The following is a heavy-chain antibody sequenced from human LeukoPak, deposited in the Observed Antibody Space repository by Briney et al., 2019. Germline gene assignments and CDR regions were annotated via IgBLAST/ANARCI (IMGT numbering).Heavy chain of an antibody. CDR2: VKSGNYDI. CDR1: GFTFNTYS. CDR3: ARDAGNSGYGMDV. V-gene: IGHV3-48*02. D-gene: IGHD6-19*01. J-gene: IGHJ6*02. Sequence: PGGSLRLSCAASGFTFNTYSMNWVRQAPGKGLEWLSYVKSGNYDIQYADSVKGRFTISRDSAKNSLYLQMSSLRDEDTAVYYCARDAGNSGYGMDVWGQGTTVTVSS.